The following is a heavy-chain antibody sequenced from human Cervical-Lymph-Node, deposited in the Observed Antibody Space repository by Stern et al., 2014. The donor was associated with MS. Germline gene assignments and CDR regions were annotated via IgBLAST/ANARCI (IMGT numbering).Heavy chain of an antibody. Sequence: VQLVQSGAEVKKPGESLKISCKLSGYSFTIYYIAWVRQMPGKGLEWMGVIYPCDSDTTSGASFQGQVTISAGKSITTAYLQWSSLRASDTAMYYCARHVQGFDYWGQGTLVTVSS. CDR3: ARHVQGFDY. J-gene: IGHJ4*02. CDR2: IYPCDSDT. CDR1: GYSFTIYY. V-gene: IGHV5-51*01.